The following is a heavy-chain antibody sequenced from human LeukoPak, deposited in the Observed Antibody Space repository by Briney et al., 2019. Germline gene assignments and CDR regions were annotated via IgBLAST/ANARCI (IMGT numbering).Heavy chain of an antibody. J-gene: IGHJ5*02. CDR2: INHSGST. Sequence: PSETLSLTCAVYGGSFSGYYWSWIRQPPGKGLEWIGEINHSGSTNYNPSLKSRVTISVDTSKSQFSLKLSSVTAADTAVYYCAREEAWSSSSLGGFDPWGQGTLVTVSS. CDR1: GGSFSGYY. CDR3: AREEAWSSSSLGGFDP. D-gene: IGHD6-6*01. V-gene: IGHV4-34*01.